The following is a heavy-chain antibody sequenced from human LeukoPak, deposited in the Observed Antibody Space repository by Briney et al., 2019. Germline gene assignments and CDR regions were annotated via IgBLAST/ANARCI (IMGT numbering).Heavy chain of an antibody. CDR2: MYHSGDT. Sequence: SETLPLTCTVSGYSISSDCYWAWIRQPPGKGLEWIGSMYHSGDTHYNPSLKSRVTISVDLPKNQFSLKLTSVTAADTAVYYCARDPSTGWDFDYWGQGTLVTVSS. CDR3: ARDPSTGWDFDY. J-gene: IGHJ4*02. D-gene: IGHD6-25*01. CDR1: GYSISSDCY. V-gene: IGHV4-38-2*02.